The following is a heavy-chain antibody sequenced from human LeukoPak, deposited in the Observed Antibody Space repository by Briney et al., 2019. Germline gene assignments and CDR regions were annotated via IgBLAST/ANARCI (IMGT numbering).Heavy chain of an antibody. CDR2: VYYSGST. J-gene: IGHJ5*02. CDR1: GGSISSSGGYY. CDR3: ARRYSSGWPWFDP. Sequence: PSETLSLTCTVSGGSISSSGGYYWGWIRQSPGKGLEWIGSVYYSGSTHYNPSLKSRVTISADTSNNQFSLNLRSVTAADAAVYYCARRYSSGWPWFDPWGQGTLVTVSS. V-gene: IGHV4-39*01. D-gene: IGHD6-19*01.